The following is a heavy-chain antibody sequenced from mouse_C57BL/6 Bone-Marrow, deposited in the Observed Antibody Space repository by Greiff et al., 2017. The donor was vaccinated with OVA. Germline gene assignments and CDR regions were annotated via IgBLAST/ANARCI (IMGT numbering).Heavy chain of an antibody. CDR2: IYPGSGST. CDR3: ARFYYDYGWYFDV. D-gene: IGHD2-4*01. J-gene: IGHJ1*03. V-gene: IGHV1-55*01. Sequence: QVQLQQPGAELVKPGASVKMSCKASGYTFTSYWITWVKQKPGQGLEWIGDIYPGSGSTNYNEKFKSKATLTVDTSSSTAYMQLSSLTSEDSAVYYCARFYYDYGWYFDVWGTGTTVTVSS. CDR1: GYTFTSYW.